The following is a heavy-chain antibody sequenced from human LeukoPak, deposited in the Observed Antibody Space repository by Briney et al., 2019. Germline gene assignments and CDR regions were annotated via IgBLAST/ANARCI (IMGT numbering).Heavy chain of an antibody. J-gene: IGHJ4*02. CDR3: ARDGDYYDSSGYLNY. CDR1: GYTFTGYY. Sequence: ASVKVSCKASGYTFTGYYMHWVRQAPGQGLEWMGWINPNSGGTNYAQKFQGRVTMTRDTSISTAYMELSRLGSDDTAVYYCARDGDYYDSSGYLNYWGQGTLVTVSS. D-gene: IGHD3-22*01. V-gene: IGHV1-2*02. CDR2: INPNSGGT.